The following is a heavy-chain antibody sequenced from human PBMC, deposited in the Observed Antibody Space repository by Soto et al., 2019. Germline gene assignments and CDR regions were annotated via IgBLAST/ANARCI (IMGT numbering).Heavy chain of an antibody. Sequence: ASVKVSGKASGGSFTYTLSWVRQAPGQGLEWMGGIIPIFGTTNYAQKFQGRVTITADESTKTAYMELSTLGSEDTAVYYCARLHSHGTYGMDVWGQGTTVTVSS. V-gene: IGHV1-69*13. CDR1: GGSFTYT. CDR2: IIPIFGTT. CDR3: ARLHSHGTYGMDV. D-gene: IGHD5-18*01. J-gene: IGHJ6*02.